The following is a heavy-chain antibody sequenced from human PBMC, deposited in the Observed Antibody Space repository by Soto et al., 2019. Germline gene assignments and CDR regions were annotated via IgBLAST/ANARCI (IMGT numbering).Heavy chain of an antibody. Sequence: ASETLSLTCTVSGGSISSYYWSWIRQPPGKGLEWIGYIYYSGSTNYNPSLKSRVTISVDTSKNQFSLKLSSVTAADTAVYYCARDKQLGFDPWGQGTLVTVSS. CDR3: ARDKQLGFDP. D-gene: IGHD6-13*01. CDR2: IYYSGST. J-gene: IGHJ5*02. CDR1: GGSISSYY. V-gene: IGHV4-59*01.